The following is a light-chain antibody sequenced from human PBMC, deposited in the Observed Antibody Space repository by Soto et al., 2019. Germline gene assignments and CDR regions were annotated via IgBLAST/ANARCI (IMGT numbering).Light chain of an antibody. V-gene: IGKV3-11*01. CDR1: QSVSSC. CDR3: QQRNNCSLT. Sequence: EIELTQSPSTLSLSLGERATISCRASQSVSSCLACYQQKPGQAPKLLIYDASNWATGIPARFSGSGSGTEFTLTISSLQPEDFAVYYCQQRNNCSLTFGGGTKVEIK. J-gene: IGKJ4*01. CDR2: DAS.